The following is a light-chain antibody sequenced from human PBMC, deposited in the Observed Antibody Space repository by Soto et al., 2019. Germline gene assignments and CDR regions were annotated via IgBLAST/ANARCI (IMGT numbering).Light chain of an antibody. V-gene: IGKV3-11*01. J-gene: IGKJ4*01. CDR2: DAS. CDR3: QQRSNWPLT. Sequence: EIVLTQSPATLSLSPGERATLSCRASQSVSSYLAWYQQKPGQAPRLLIYDASNRATGIPARFSGSGSGTVFTLTISSLAPEDFAVYCCQQRSNWPLTFGGGTKVEIK. CDR1: QSVSSY.